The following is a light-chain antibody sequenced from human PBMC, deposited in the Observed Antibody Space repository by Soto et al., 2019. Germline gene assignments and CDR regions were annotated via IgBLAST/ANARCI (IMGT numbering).Light chain of an antibody. J-gene: IGLJ2*01. CDR2: GHS. Sequence: QSVLTQPPSVSGAPGQRVTISFTGSSANIGAGYDVHWYQQLPGTAPKLLIYGHSNRPSGVPDRFSGSKSGTSASLAITGLQAEDEADYYCQSYDSSLSGVVFGGGTKLTVL. CDR1: SANIGAGYD. CDR3: QSYDSSLSGVV. V-gene: IGLV1-40*01.